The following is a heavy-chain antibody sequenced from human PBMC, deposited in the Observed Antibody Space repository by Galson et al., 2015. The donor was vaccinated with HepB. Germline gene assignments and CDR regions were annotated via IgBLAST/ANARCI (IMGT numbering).Heavy chain of an antibody. CDR3: TTWNWHYEDY. V-gene: IGHV3-15*01. CDR1: GFTFTNAW. J-gene: IGHJ4*02. Sequence: SLRLSCAASGFTFTNAWMTWVRQAPGKGLEWVGRIKSKTHGGTTDYAAPVKGTFTISRADSKNTLYLQMNSLKTEDTAVYYCTTWNWHYEDYWGQGTQVTVSS. CDR2: IKSKTHGGTT. D-gene: IGHD1-7*01.